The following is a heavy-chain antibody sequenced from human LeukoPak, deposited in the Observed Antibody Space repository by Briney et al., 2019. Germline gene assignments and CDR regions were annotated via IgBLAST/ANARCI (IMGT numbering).Heavy chain of an antibody. D-gene: IGHD2-15*01. V-gene: IGHV1-24*01. Sequence: ASVNVSCTVSGNTLTDLSIHWVRQAPGKGLDWMGGFDPEDAEIIYAEKFQDRVTMTEDPSTDTAYLELSSLRSEDTAVYYCAAEGQWSLVHYFNSWGQGTLVTVSS. CDR2: FDPEDAEI. CDR1: GNTLTDLS. CDR3: AAEGQWSLVHYFNS. J-gene: IGHJ4*02.